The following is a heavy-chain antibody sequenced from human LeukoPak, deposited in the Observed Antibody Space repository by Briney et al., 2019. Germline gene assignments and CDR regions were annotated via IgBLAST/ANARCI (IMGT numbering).Heavy chain of an antibody. J-gene: IGHJ4*02. CDR3: ARTYGSGSLDY. V-gene: IGHV4-59*01. Sequence: SETLSLTCTVSGGSISSYYWSWIRQPPGKGLEWIGYIYYSGSTNYNPSLKSRVTISVDTSKNQFSLKLSSVTAADTAVYYCARTYGSGSLDYGGQGTLVTVSS. CDR2: IYYSGST. D-gene: IGHD2-15*01. CDR1: GGSISSYY.